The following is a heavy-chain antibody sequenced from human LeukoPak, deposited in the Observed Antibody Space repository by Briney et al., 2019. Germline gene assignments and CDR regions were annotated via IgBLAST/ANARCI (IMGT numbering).Heavy chain of an antibody. V-gene: IGHV4-59*08. Sequence: SETLSLTCAVSGDSINNYYWNWIRQSPRKALEWIGHVDHTGSTNYNPSLKSRITVSVDTFKNQFSLKVTSVTAADAAVYYCARQRTYYSTFDSWGQGTLVSVSS. CDR1: GDSINNYY. CDR3: ARQRTYYSTFDS. J-gene: IGHJ4*02. CDR2: VDHTGST. D-gene: IGHD2-21*01.